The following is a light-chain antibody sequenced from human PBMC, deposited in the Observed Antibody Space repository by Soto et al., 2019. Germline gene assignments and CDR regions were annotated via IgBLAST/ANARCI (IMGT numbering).Light chain of an antibody. J-gene: IGKJ5*01. Sequence: DIHMTQSPSTLPASFGDRVTITFRANQSISTWLAWYQQKPGKAPNLLIYKASRLETGVPSRFSGSASGTEFTLTISSLQPDDFATYYCQQYNSYPITFGQGTRLEI. CDR2: KAS. CDR3: QQYNSYPIT. V-gene: IGKV1-5*03. CDR1: QSISTW.